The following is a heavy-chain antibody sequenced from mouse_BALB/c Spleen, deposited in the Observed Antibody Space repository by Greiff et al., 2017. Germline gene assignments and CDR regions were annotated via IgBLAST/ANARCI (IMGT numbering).Heavy chain of an antibody. D-gene: IGHD2-1*01. J-gene: IGHJ4*01. CDR2: IYPGNVNT. CDR1: GYTFTSYY. CDR3: AREKDGNYGMDY. Sequence: QVQLKESGPELVKPGASVRISCKASGYTFTSYYIHWVKQRPGQGLEWIGWIYPGNVNTKYNEKFKGKATLTADKSSSTAYMQLSSLTSEDSAVYFCAREKDGNYGMDYWGQGTSVTVSS. V-gene: IGHV1S56*01.